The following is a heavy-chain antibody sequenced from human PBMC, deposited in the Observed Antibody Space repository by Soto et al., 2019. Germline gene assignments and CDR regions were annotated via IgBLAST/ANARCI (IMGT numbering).Heavy chain of an antibody. D-gene: IGHD3-22*01. Sequence: QVQLVESGGGVVQPGRSLRLSCAASGFTFSSYGMHWVRQAPGKGLEWVAVIWYDGSNKYYADSVKGRFTISRDNSKNALYLQMNSLRAEDTAVYYCASNYDSSGYGAFDIWGQGTMVTVSS. V-gene: IGHV3-33*01. J-gene: IGHJ3*02. CDR3: ASNYDSSGYGAFDI. CDR1: GFTFSSYG. CDR2: IWYDGSNK.